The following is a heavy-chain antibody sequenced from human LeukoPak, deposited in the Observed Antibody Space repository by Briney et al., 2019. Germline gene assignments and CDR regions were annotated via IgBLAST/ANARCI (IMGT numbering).Heavy chain of an antibody. D-gene: IGHD2-2*01. V-gene: IGHV3-30-3*01. CDR2: ISYDGSNK. CDR3: ARAQFTMRFYYGMDV. Sequence: GRSLRLSCAASGFTFSSYAMHWVRQAPGKGLEWVAVISYDGSNKYYADSVKGRFTISRDNSKNTLYLQMNSLRAGDTAVYYCARAQFTMRFYYGMDVWGQGTTVTVSS. J-gene: IGHJ6*02. CDR1: GFTFSSYA.